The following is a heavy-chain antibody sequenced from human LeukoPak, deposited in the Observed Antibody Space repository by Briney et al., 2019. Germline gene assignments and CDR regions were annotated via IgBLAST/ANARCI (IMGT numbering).Heavy chain of an antibody. CDR2: ISGSGGST. CDR1: GFTFSSYA. J-gene: IGHJ4*02. Sequence: AGGSLRLSCAASGFTFSSYAMSWVRQAPGKGLEWVSAISGSGGSTYYADSVKGRFTISRDNSKNTLYLQMNSLRAEDTAVYYCASFRSSVGIANYFDYWGQGTLVTVSS. V-gene: IGHV3-23*01. CDR3: ASFRSSVGIANYFDY. D-gene: IGHD6-6*01.